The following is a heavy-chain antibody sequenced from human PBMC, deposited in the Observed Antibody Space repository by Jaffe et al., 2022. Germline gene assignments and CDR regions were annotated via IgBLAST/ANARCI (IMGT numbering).Heavy chain of an antibody. CDR1: GFTFSSYA. CDR3: GTTVTSYWYFDL. CDR2: ISGSGGST. J-gene: IGHJ2*01. V-gene: IGHV3-23*01. D-gene: IGHD4-17*01. Sequence: EVQLLESGGGLVQPGGSLRLSCAASGFTFSSYAMSWVRQAPGKGLEWVSAISGSGGSTYYADSVKGRFTISRDNSKNTLYLQMNSLRAEDTAVYYCGTTVTSYWYFDLWGRGTLVTVSS.